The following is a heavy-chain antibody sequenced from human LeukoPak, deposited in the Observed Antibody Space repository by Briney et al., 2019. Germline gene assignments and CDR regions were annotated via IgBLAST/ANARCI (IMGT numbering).Heavy chain of an antibody. CDR2: ISAYNGNT. CDR3: ARDWGYCSSTSCYIGQYYFDY. V-gene: IGHV1-18*01. Sequence: GASVKVSCKASGYTFTSYGISWVRQAPGQGLEWMGWISAYNGNTNYAQKLQGRVTMTTDTSTSTAYMGLRSLRSDDTAVYYCARDWGYCSSTSCYIGQYYFDYWGQGTLVTVSS. J-gene: IGHJ4*02. D-gene: IGHD2-2*02. CDR1: GYTFTSYG.